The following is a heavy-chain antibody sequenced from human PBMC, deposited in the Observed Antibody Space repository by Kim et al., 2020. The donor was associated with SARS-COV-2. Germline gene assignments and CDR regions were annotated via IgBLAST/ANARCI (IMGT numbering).Heavy chain of an antibody. Sequence: SETLSLTCTVSGGSISSYYWSWIRQPPGKGLEWIGYIYYSGSTNYNPSLKSRVTISVDTSKNQFSLKLSSVTAADTDVYYCARAAHYYAPFDIWGQGTMVTVSS. CDR1: GGSISSYY. D-gene: IGHD3-10*01. CDR2: IYYSGST. V-gene: IGHV4-59*13. CDR3: ARAAHYYAPFDI. J-gene: IGHJ3*02.